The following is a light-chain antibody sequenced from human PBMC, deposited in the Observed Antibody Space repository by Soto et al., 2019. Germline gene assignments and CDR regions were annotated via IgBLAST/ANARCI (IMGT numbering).Light chain of an antibody. CDR2: DAT. V-gene: IGLV7-46*01. CDR1: TGAVTNYHY. CDR3: LLFFSGVPV. Sequence: AVVNRAPALTVSPGGAGTLTCGSNTGAVTNYHYPHWFRQRPGQAPRTLIYDATDKPPWTPVRFSGSLLGDKAALTLSGAQTEDEAEYYCLLFFSGVPVFGLGTKVT. J-gene: IGLJ1*01.